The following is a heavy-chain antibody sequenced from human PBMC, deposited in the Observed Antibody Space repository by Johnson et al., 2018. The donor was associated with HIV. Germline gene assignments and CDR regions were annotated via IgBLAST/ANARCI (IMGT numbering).Heavy chain of an antibody. CDR2: IKHDGSEK. CDR1: GFTFSSYD. J-gene: IGHJ3*02. Sequence: VQLVESGGGLVQPGGSLRLSCAASGFTFSSYDIHWVRQAPGKGLEWVANIKHDGSEKYYVDSVKGRFTISRDNAKNSLYLQMNSLRAEDTAVYYCASTLTGDFGAFDIWGQGTMVTVSS. D-gene: IGHD7-27*01. CDR3: ASTLTGDFGAFDI. V-gene: IGHV3-7*05.